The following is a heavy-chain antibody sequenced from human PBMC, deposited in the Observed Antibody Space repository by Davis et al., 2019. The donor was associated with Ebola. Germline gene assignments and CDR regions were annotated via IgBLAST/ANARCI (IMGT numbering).Heavy chain of an antibody. V-gene: IGHV4-39*01. D-gene: IGHD6-19*01. Sequence: MPSETLSLTCSVSGGSISSSTYFWGWIRQPPGKGLEWIGTIYYSGSTYYNPSLKSRVTISVDTSKNQFSLKVNSLTAADTAVYYCAKSGSGWYGSSRYNWFDPWGQGTLVTVSS. J-gene: IGHJ5*02. CDR2: IYYSGST. CDR3: AKSGSGWYGSSRYNWFDP. CDR1: GGSISSSTYF.